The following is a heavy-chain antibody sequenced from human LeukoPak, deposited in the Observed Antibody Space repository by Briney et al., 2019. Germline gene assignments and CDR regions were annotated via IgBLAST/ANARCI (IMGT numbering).Heavy chain of an antibody. CDR2: INSDGSST. CDR1: GFTFSSYW. V-gene: IGHV3-74*01. CDR3: ARDRGREWLVLDY. D-gene: IGHD6-19*01. J-gene: IGHJ4*02. Sequence: GASLRLSCAASGFTFSSYWMHWVRQTPGKGLVWVSRINSDGSSTSYADSVKGRFTISRDNAKNTLYLQMDSLRAEDTAVYYCARDRGREWLVLDYWGQGTLVTVSS.